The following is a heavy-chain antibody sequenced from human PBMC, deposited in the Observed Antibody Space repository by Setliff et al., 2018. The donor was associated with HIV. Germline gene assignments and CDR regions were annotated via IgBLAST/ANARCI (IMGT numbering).Heavy chain of an antibody. CDR1: GFTFDDYA. Sequence: GGSLRLSCAASGFTFDDYAMHWVRQAPGKGLEWVSFITWNSDNIGYADSVKGRFTISRDNAKKSLYLQMNSLRPEDTALYYCVKGYDVLTANPDPWGQGTLVTVSS. V-gene: IGHV3-9*01. CDR3: VKGYDVLTANPDP. J-gene: IGHJ5*02. CDR2: ITWNSDNI. D-gene: IGHD3-9*01.